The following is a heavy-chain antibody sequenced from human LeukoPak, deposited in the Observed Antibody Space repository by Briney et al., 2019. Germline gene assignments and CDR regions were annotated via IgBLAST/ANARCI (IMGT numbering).Heavy chain of an antibody. J-gene: IGHJ4*02. D-gene: IGHD3-3*01. CDR2: IIPIFGTA. CDR1: GGTFSSYA. V-gene: IGHV1-69*05. Sequence: SVKVSCKASGGTFSSYAISWVRQAPGQGLKWMGRIIPIFGTANYAQKFQGRVTITTDESTSTAYMELSSLRSEDTAVYYCARVGWSGSWDYWGQGTLVTVSS. CDR3: ARVGWSGSWDY.